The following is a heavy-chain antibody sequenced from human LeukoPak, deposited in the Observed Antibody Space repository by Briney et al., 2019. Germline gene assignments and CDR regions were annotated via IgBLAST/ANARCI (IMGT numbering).Heavy chain of an antibody. CDR2: IYYSGST. V-gene: IGHV4-59*01. J-gene: IGHJ5*02. CDR3: ARARYDMPSWFDP. Sequence: SETLSLTCTVSGGSISSYYWSWIRQPPGKGLEWIGYIYYSGSTNYNPSLESRVTISVDTSKIQFSLKLSSVTAADTAVYYCARARYDMPSWFDPWGQGTLVTVSS. CDR1: GGSISSYY. D-gene: IGHD3-9*01.